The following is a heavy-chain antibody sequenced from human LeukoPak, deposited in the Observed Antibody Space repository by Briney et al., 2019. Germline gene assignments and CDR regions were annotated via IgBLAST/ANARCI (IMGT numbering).Heavy chain of an antibody. CDR2: IYYSGST. J-gene: IGHJ4*02. CDR1: GGSISSSSYY. V-gene: IGHV4-39*01. D-gene: IGHD4-17*01. Sequence: PSETLSLTCTVSGGSISSSSYYWGWIRQPPGKGLEWIGSIYYSGSTYYNPSLKSRVTISVDTSKNQFSLKLSSVTAADTAVYYCARRGHYGDYYFDYWGQGTLVTVSS. CDR3: ARRGHYGDYYFDY.